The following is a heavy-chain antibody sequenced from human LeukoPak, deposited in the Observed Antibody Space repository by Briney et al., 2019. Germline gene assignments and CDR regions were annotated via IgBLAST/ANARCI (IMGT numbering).Heavy chain of an antibody. CDR3: AKGLTMVRGVPDY. D-gene: IGHD3-10*01. CDR2: ISGGGGST. Sequence: PGGSLRLSCAASGFTFSSYAMSWVRQAPGKGLEWVSAISGGGGSTYYADSVKGRFTISRDNSKNTLYLQMNSLRAEDTAVYYCAKGLTMVRGVPDYWGQGTLVTVSS. CDR1: GFTFSSYA. J-gene: IGHJ4*02. V-gene: IGHV3-23*01.